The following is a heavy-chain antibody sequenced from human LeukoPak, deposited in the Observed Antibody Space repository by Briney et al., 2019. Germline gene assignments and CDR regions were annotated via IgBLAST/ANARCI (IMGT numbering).Heavy chain of an antibody. CDR1: GYTFTSYG. CDR2: ISAYNGNT. V-gene: IGHV1-18*01. CDR3: ARGTAAPTPYYFDY. Sequence: GASVKVSCKASGYTFTSYGISWVRQAPGQGLEWMGWISAYNGNTNYAQKLRGRITMTTDTSTSTAYMELRSLRSDDTAVYYCARGTAAPTPYYFDYWGQGTLVTVSS. J-gene: IGHJ4*02. D-gene: IGHD6-13*01.